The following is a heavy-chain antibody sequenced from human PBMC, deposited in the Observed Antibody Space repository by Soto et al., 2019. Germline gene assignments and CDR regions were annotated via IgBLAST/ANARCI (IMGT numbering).Heavy chain of an antibody. Sequence: QVQLQESGPGLVKPSQTLSLTCTVSGGSISSGGYYWSWIRQHPGKGLEWIGYIYHSGSTYYNPSLKSRVTIPVDTSKNQFSLKLSSVTAADTAVYYCARLDLHYYFDYWGQGTLVTVSS. CDR1: GGSISSGGYY. J-gene: IGHJ4*02. CDR2: IYHSGST. V-gene: IGHV4-31*03. CDR3: ARLDLHYYFDY.